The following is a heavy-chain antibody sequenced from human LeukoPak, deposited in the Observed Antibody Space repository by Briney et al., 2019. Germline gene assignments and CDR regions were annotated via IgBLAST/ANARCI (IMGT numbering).Heavy chain of an antibody. V-gene: IGHV4-4*07. Sequence: SETLSLICTVSNGSISSYYWSWIRQPAGKGLEWIGRIYTSGSTNYNPSLKSRVTISVDTSKNQFSLKLSSVTAADTAVYYCASRNYDFWSGYRDAFDIWGQGTMVTVSS. CDR1: NGSISSYY. J-gene: IGHJ3*02. D-gene: IGHD3-3*01. CDR2: IYTSGST. CDR3: ASRNYDFWSGYRDAFDI.